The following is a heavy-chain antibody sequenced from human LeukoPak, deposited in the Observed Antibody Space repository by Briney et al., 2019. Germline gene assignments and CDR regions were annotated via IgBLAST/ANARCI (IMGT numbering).Heavy chain of an antibody. J-gene: IGHJ4*02. D-gene: IGHD3-10*01. Sequence: GGSLRLSCAASGFTFSSYGMSWVRQAPGKGLEWVSAISGGGGSTYYADSVKGRFTISRDNSKNTLYLQMNSLRADDTAVYFCARYGSGLYWGQGTLVTVSS. V-gene: IGHV3-23*01. CDR2: ISGGGGST. CDR1: GFTFSSYG. CDR3: ARYGSGLY.